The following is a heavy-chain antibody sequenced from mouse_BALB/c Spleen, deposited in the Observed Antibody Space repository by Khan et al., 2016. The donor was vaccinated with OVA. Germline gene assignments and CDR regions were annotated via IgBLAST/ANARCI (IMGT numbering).Heavy chain of an antibody. CDR1: GYTFTNYW. V-gene: IGHV1-7*01. D-gene: IGHD3-2*02. CDR2: INPNTIYT. CDR3: ARRLPPYDYSMDY. Sequence: VQLKESGAELAKPGASVKMSCKASGYTFTNYWMHWVKQRPGQGLEWIGYINPNTIYTEYNQKFKDKATLTADTSSSTAYMQLRSLTSEDSAVYHCARRLPPYDYSMDYWGQGTSVTVSS. J-gene: IGHJ4*01.